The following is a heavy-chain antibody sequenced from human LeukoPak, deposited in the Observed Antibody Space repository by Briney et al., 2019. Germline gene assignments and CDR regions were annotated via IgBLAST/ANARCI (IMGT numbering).Heavy chain of an antibody. CDR1: GYTFTSYA. Sequence: ASVKVSCKASGYTFTSYAMHWVRQAPGQGLEWMGWINAGNGNTKYSQKFQGRVTITRDTSASTAYMELSSLRSEDTAVYYCARVDTAMVEYYGMDVWGQGTTVTVSS. CDR2: INAGNGNT. J-gene: IGHJ6*02. CDR3: ARVDTAMVEYYGMDV. V-gene: IGHV1-3*01. D-gene: IGHD5-18*01.